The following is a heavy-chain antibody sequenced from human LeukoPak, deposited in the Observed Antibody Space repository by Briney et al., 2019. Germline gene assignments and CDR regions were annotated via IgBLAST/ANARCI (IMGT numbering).Heavy chain of an antibody. CDR2: IRYDGSNK. CDR3: AKDQVVGATYYYYYMDV. D-gene: IGHD1-26*01. V-gene: IGHV3-30*02. Sequence: PGGSLRLSCAASGFTFSSYGMHWVRQAPGKGLEWVAFIRYDGSNKYYADSVKGRFTISRDNSKNTLYLQMNSLRAEDTAVYYCAKDQVVGATYYYYYMDVWGKGTTATVSS. J-gene: IGHJ6*03. CDR1: GFTFSSYG.